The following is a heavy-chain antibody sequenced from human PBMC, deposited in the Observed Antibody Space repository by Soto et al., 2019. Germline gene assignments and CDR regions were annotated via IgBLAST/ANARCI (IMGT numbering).Heavy chain of an antibody. CDR3: ASGERRYYGSGSYCPFDY. J-gene: IGHJ4*02. CDR2: IYYSGST. CDR1: GGSVSSGSYY. Sequence: PSETLSLTCTVSGGSVSSGSYYWSWIRQPPGEGLEWIGYIYYSGSTNHNPSLKSRVTISVDTSKNQLSLKLSSVTAADTAVYYCASGERRYYGSGSYCPFDYWGQGTLVTVSS. V-gene: IGHV4-61*01. D-gene: IGHD3-10*01.